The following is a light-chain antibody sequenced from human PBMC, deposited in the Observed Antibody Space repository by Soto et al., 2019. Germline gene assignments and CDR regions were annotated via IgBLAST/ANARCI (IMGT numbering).Light chain of an antibody. J-gene: IGLJ3*02. CDR2: EVS. CDR1: SSDVGAYDY. CDR3: SSYTTTNTLWV. V-gene: IGLV2-14*01. Sequence: QSVLTQPASESGSPGKSITISCTGTSSDVGAYDYVSWYQQNPGKAPKLIISEVSDRPSGVSNRFSGSKSGNTASLTISGLQAEDEADYFCSSYTTTNTLWVFGGGTQLTVL.